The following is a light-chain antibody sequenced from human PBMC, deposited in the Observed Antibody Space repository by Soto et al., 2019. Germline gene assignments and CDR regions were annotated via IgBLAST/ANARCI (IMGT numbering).Light chain of an antibody. V-gene: IGLV1-44*01. CDR2: SDN. J-gene: IGLJ3*02. Sequence: QSVLTQPPSASGTPGQRVTISCSGSRSNIGENTVNWYRQFPGTAPQVLIYSDNQRPSAVPDRFSGSKSVASASLAIYGLQSEDEADYYCASWDDSLNVWVFGGGTKVTVL. CDR1: RSNIGENT. CDR3: ASWDDSLNVWV.